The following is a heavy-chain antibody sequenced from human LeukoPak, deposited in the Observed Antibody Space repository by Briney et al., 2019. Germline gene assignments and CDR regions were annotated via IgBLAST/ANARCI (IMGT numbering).Heavy chain of an antibody. CDR3: ARGCTNGVCYDHYYYMDV. V-gene: IGHV4-59*01. CDR1: GGSISSYY. J-gene: IGHJ6*03. Sequence: SETLSLTCTVSGGSISSYYWSWIRQPPGKGLEWIGYIYYSGSTNYNPSLKSRVTILVDTSKNQFSLKLSSVTAADTAVYYCARGCTNGVCYDHYYYMDVWGKGTTVTVSS. CDR2: IYYSGST. D-gene: IGHD2-8*01.